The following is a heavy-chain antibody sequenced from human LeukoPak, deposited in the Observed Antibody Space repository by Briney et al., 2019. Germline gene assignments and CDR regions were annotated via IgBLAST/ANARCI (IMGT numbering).Heavy chain of an antibody. CDR1: GFTFSDYY. Sequence: GGSLRLSCAASGFTFSDYYMSWIRQAPGKGLEWVSYISSSGSTIYYADSVKGRFTISRDNAKNSLYLQMNSLRAEDTAVYYCARDPPSSGYYGYYYYYMDVWGKGTTVTISS. J-gene: IGHJ6*03. D-gene: IGHD3-22*01. V-gene: IGHV3-11*01. CDR2: ISSSGSTI. CDR3: ARDPPSSGYYGYYYYYMDV.